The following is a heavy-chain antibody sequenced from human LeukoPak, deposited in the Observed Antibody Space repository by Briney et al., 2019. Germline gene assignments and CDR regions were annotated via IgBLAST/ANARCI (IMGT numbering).Heavy chain of an antibody. CDR3: ARNSESLTYPKY. V-gene: IGHV3-7*01. J-gene: IGHJ4*02. D-gene: IGHD1-14*01. Sequence: GGSLRLSCAASGFTLGVYWMTWVRQAPGKGLEWVANINQDGSEKHYLDSVKGRFTISRDNPRNSLSLQMSSLRAEDTAIYYCARNSESLTYPKYWGQGTLVTVSS. CDR2: INQDGSEK. CDR1: GFTLGVYW.